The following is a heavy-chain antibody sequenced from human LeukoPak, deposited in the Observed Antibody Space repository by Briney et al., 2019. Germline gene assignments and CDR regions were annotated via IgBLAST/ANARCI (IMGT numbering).Heavy chain of an antibody. J-gene: IGHJ4*02. D-gene: IGHD7-27*01. V-gene: IGHV4-4*09. CDR3: ARRGNWGFFDY. Sequence: SEPLSLPCTVSGGSISSNYWSWIRQPPGKGLEWIGYINTSGSTNYNPSLKSRVSISLDTSRNQFSLKLTSVTAADTAVYYCARRGNWGFFDYWGQGILVSVSS. CDR1: GGSISSNY. CDR2: INTSGST.